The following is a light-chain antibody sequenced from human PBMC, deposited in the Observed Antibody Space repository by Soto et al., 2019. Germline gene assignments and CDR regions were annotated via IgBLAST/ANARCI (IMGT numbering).Light chain of an antibody. CDR3: QQYYSAPQT. CDR1: QSILYRSNNKNY. J-gene: IGKJ1*01. V-gene: IGKV4-1*01. Sequence: DIVMTQSPDSLAVSLGEGATINCKSSQSILYRSNNKNYLAWYQQKPGQPPKLLIYWASTRESGVPDRFSGSGSGTDFTLTISSLQADDVAVYYCQQYYSAPQTFGQGTKVEIK. CDR2: WAS.